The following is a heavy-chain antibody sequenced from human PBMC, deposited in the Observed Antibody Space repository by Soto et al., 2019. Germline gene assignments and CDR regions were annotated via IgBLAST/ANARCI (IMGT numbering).Heavy chain of an antibody. Sequence: QVQLVQSGAEVKKPGSSVKVSCTASGGSLRNSVISWVRQAPAQRLEWMGGVIPILGTGNYAQKFQGRVTMTADEATSTAYMDLSSLSPDDTAVYYCARLGHPGHWGPGTLVIVSS. J-gene: IGHJ4*02. V-gene: IGHV1-69*01. CDR2: VIPILGTG. CDR1: GGSLRNSV. CDR3: ARLGHPGH. D-gene: IGHD3-10*01.